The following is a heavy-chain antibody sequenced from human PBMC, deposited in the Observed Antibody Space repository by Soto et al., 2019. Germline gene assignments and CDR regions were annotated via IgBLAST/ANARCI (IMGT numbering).Heavy chain of an antibody. V-gene: IGHV3-33*08. J-gene: IGHJ6*02. Sequence: PGGSLRLSCAASGLTFSRYGISWVRQAPGKGLEWVAVIWYDGSNKYYADSVKGRFTISRDNSKNTLYLQMNSLRAEDTAVYYCARVRQCSGTSCYSEVLDYYYRMVVWCHGTTVTVSS. D-gene: IGHD2-2*02. CDR1: GLTFSRYG. CDR2: IWYDGSNK. CDR3: ARVRQCSGTSCYSEVLDYYYRMVV.